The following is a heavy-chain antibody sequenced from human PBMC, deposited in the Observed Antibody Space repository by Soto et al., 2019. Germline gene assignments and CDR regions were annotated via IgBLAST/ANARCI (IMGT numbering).Heavy chain of an antibody. D-gene: IGHD3-10*01. V-gene: IGHV1-69*13. J-gene: IGHJ6*02. CDR1: GGTFSSNA. Sequence: SVKVSCKASGGTFSSNAISWVRQAPGQGLEWMGGIIPIFGTANYAQKFQGRVTITADESTSTAYMELSSLRSEDTAVYYCARDKAGRRFGELLGGMDVWGQGTTVTVYS. CDR2: IIPIFGTA. CDR3: ARDKAGRRFGELLGGMDV.